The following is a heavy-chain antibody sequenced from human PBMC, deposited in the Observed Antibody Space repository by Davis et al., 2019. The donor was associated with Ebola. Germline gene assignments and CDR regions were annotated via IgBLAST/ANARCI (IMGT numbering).Heavy chain of an antibody. D-gene: IGHD1-26*01. J-gene: IGHJ4*02. CDR1: GFTFSSYG. V-gene: IGHV3-NL1*01. CDR3: AKVIVGLFDY. CDR2: IYSGGST. Sequence: GESLKISCAASGFTFSSYGMHWVRQAPGKGLEWVSVIYSGGSTYYADSVKGRFTISRDNSKNTLYLQMNSLRAEDTAVYYCAKVIVGLFDYWGQGTLVTVSS.